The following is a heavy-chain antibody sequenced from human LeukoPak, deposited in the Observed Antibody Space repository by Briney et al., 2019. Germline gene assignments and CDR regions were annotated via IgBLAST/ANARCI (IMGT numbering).Heavy chain of an antibody. Sequence: GASVKVSCKASGYTFTDYYMHWVRQAPGQGLEWIGRINPDSGGTNSAQKFQGRVTVTRDASISTTYMELSSLRSDDTAVYYCARAKEKSIAARYFDYWGQGTLVTVSS. V-gene: IGHV1-2*06. CDR1: GYTFTDYY. CDR3: ARAKEKSIAARYFDY. CDR2: INPDSGGT. J-gene: IGHJ4*02. D-gene: IGHD6-6*01.